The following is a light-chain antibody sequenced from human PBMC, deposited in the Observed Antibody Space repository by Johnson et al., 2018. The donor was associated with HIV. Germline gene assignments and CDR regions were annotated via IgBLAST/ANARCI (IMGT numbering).Light chain of an antibody. J-gene: IGLJ1*01. Sequence: QSVLTQPPSVSAAPGQKVTISCSGSSSNIGNNYVSWYQQLPGTAPKLLIYDNNKRPLGIPDRFSGSKSGTSATLGITGLQTGDEPDYYCATWHHSLTSGGVFGPGTKVTVL. V-gene: IGLV1-51*01. CDR2: DNN. CDR1: SSNIGNNY. CDR3: ATWHHSLTSGGV.